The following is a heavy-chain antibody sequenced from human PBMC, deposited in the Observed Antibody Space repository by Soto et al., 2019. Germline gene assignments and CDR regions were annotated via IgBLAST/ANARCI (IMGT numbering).Heavy chain of an antibody. V-gene: IGHV4-39*01. CDR3: ARSFSTSTIPNWFDP. J-gene: IGHJ5*02. CDR2: IYYRGST. CDR1: SGSISSTNYY. Sequence: QLQLQESGPGLVKPSATLSLTCTVSSGSISSTNYYWGWLRQPPGKGLEWIGTIYYRGSTYYNPSLKSRVTILVDTSKNQFSLNLSPVTAEDTAVYYCARSFSTSTIPNWFDPWGQGTLVTVSS. D-gene: IGHD6-6*01.